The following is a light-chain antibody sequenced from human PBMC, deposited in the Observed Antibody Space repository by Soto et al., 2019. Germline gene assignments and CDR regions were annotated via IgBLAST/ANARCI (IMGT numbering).Light chain of an antibody. CDR2: DVS. Sequence: QSVLTQPASVSGSPGQSITISCTGTSSDVGDYNYVSWYQQHPGKAPKLIIYDVSHRPSGVSNRFSGSKSGNTASLTISGLQAEDECDYYCSSYTSSSTLVFGGGTKLTVL. J-gene: IGLJ3*02. CDR3: SSYTSSSTLV. V-gene: IGLV2-14*01. CDR1: SSDVGDYNY.